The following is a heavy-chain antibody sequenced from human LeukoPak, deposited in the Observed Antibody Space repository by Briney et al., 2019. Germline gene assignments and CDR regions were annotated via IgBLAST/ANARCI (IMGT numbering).Heavy chain of an antibody. V-gene: IGHV3-30*18. Sequence: GWALRLSCPASGFTFSDYGMHWVRQAPGKGLEWVALISYDGSDKYYEDSVKGRFTISRDNSKNTLYLQMNSLRTEDTALYYCAKIRVVFNWNYAYYFVSWGQGTLVTVSS. CDR2: ISYDGSDK. D-gene: IGHD1-7*01. CDR3: AKIRVVFNWNYAYYFVS. J-gene: IGHJ4*02. CDR1: GFTFSDYG.